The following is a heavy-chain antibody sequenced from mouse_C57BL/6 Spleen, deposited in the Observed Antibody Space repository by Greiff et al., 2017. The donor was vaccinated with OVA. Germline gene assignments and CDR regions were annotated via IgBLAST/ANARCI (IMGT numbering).Heavy chain of an antibody. CDR1: GYTFTSYW. Sequence: VQLQQPGAELVMPGASVKLSCKASGYTFTSYWMHWVKQRPGQGLEWIGEIDPSDSYTTYNQKFKGKSTLTVDKSSSTAYMQLSSLTAEDSAGYYCARGYGDDWGQGTLVTVSA. J-gene: IGHJ3*01. V-gene: IGHV1-69*01. D-gene: IGHD2-13*01. CDR2: IDPSDSYT. CDR3: ARGYGDD.